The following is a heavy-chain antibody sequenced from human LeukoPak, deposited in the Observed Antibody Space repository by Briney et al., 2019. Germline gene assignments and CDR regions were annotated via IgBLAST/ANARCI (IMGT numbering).Heavy chain of an antibody. CDR3: ARDGDSSGWTRSDC. V-gene: IGHV4-38-2*02. CDR2: IYHSGST. D-gene: IGHD6-19*01. CDR1: GYSISSGYY. Sequence: PSETLSLTCTVSGYSISSGYYWGWIRHPPGKGLEWIGIIYHSGSTYYNPSLKSRTIISVDTSKNQFSLKLSSVTAADTAVYYCARDGDSSGWTRSDCWGQGTLVTVSS. J-gene: IGHJ4*02.